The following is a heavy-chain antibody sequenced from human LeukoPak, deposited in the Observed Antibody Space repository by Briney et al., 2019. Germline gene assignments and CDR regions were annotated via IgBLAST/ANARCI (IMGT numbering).Heavy chain of an antibody. CDR2: INPNSGGT. CDR3: AREGCSGGSCYAAFDY. D-gene: IGHD2-15*01. J-gene: IGHJ4*02. Sequence: ASVKVSCKASGYTFTGYYMHWVRQAPGQGLEWMGWINPNSGGTNYAQKFQGRVTMTRDTSISTAYMELSRLRSDDTAMYYCAREGCSGGSCYAAFDYWGQGTLVTVSS. V-gene: IGHV1-2*02. CDR1: GYTFTGYY.